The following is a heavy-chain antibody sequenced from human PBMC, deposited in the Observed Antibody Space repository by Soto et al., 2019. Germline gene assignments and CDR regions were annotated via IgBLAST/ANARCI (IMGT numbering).Heavy chain of an antibody. V-gene: IGHV3-23*01. CDR1: GFTFSSYA. Sequence: EVQLLESGGGLVQPGGSLRLSCEASGFTFSSYAMSWVRQAPGKGLEWVSGTSGTGGSTYYADSVKGRLTISRANSKKTLDLKMSRLRAEDTALYYCARGDGFYDSTGYSSPHAMDVWGLWTTVTVSS. D-gene: IGHD3-22*01. J-gene: IGHJ6*02. CDR2: TSGTGGST. CDR3: ARGDGFYDSTGYSSPHAMDV.